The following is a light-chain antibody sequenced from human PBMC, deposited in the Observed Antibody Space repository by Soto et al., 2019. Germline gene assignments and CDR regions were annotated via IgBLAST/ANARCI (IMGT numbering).Light chain of an antibody. CDR1: QSVSSN. CDR3: QQYNNWPPPT. V-gene: IGKV3-15*01. CDR2: GAS. Sequence: EIVMTQSPATLSVSPGERATLSCRASQSVSSNLAWYQQKPGQAPRLPIYGASTRATGIPARFSGSGSGTEFTLTISSLQSEDFAVYYCQQYNNWPPPTFGPGTKVDIK. J-gene: IGKJ3*01.